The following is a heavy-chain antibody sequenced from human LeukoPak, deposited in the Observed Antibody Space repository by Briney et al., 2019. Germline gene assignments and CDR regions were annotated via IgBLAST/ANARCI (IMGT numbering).Heavy chain of an antibody. D-gene: IGHD2-15*01. CDR3: ARDVVVVAARVWYFDY. V-gene: IGHV1-69*04. CDR2: IIPILGIA. Sequence: SVKVSCKASGGTFSSYAISWVRQAPGQGLEWMGRIIPILGIANYAQKFQGRVTITADKSTSTAYMELSSLRSEDTAVYYRARDVVVVAARVWYFDYWGQGTLVTVSS. CDR1: GGTFSSYA. J-gene: IGHJ4*02.